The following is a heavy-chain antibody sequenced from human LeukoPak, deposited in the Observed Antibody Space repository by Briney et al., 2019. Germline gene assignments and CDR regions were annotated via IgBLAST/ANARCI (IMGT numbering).Heavy chain of an antibody. J-gene: IGHJ4*02. CDR1: GFTFSSYA. V-gene: IGHV3-23*01. CDR2: ISGSGDNT. CDR3: VREDTPATANY. D-gene: IGHD2-21*02. Sequence: PGGSLGLSCAASGFTFSSYAMSWVRQAPGKGLEWVSGISGSGDNTYYADSVKGRFTISRDNSKDTLFLQMHSLRPGDTAVYYCVREDTPATANYWGRGTLVTISS.